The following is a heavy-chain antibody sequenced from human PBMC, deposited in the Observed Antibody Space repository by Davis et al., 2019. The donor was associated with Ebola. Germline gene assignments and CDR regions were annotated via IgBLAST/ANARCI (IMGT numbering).Heavy chain of an antibody. CDR2: INWNGGST. D-gene: IGHD6-19*01. J-gene: IGHJ4*02. V-gene: IGHV3-20*04. CDR1: GFTFDDYG. CDR3: TRDVAVRSSGWYWDHLIDY. Sequence: PGGSLRLSCAASGFTFDDYGMSWVRQAPGKGLEWVSGINWNGGSTGYADSVEGRFTISRDNAKNTLYLQMNSLRDEDTAVYFCTRDVAVRSSGWYWDHLIDYWGQGTLVTVSS.